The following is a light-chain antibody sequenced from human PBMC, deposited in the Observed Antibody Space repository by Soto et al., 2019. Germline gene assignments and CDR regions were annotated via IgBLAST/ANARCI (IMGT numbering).Light chain of an antibody. CDR1: SSDVGSNNR. V-gene: IGLV2-18*02. Sequence: QSVLTQPPSVSRSPGQSVAISCSGSSSDVGSNNRVSWYQQSPGTAPKLMIYDVTNRPSGVPDRFSGSKSGNPASLTISGLQAEAEADYSCSSFTPASTFVSGTGTKVP. J-gene: IGLJ1*01. CDR2: DVT. CDR3: SSFTPASTFV.